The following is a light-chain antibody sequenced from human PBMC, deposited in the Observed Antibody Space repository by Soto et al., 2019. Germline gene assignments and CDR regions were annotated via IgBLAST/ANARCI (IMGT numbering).Light chain of an antibody. CDR1: SSNIGSNS. V-gene: IGLV1-47*01. CDR2: RTD. J-gene: IGLJ3*02. CDR3: AAWDNSLRWV. Sequence: QSVLSQPPSASGAPGQRVTISCSGSSSNIGSNSVYWYQQLPGTAPKLLIYRTDQRPSGVPDRFSGSKPGASASLVISGLRSEDEADYYCAAWDNSLRWVFGGGTKLTAL.